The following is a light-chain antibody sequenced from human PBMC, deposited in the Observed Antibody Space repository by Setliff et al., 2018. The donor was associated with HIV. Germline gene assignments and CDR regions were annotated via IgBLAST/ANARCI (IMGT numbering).Light chain of an antibody. V-gene: IGLV6-57*01. Sequence: NFMLTQPHSVSESPGKTIAISCTRSSGSIASNYVQWYQQRPGSSPTTVIYEDDRRPSGVPDRFSGSIDSSSNSASLTIFGLKTEDEAEYYCQSYDTSTVIFGEGTKVTVL. CDR2: EDD. CDR1: SGSIASNY. CDR3: QSYDTSTVI. J-gene: IGLJ2*01.